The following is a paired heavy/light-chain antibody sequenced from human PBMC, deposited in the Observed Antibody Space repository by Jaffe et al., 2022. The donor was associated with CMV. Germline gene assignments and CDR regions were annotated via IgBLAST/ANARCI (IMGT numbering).Heavy chain of an antibody. J-gene: IGHJ6*02. CDR3: ARDGLGYCSGGSCYPYGMDV. Sequence: QVQLQESGPGLVKPSETLSLTCTVSGGSVSSGSYYWSWIRQPPGKGLEWIGYIYYSGSTNYNPSLKSRVTISVDTSKNQFSLKLSSVTAADTAVYYCARDGLGYCSGGSCYPYGMDVWGQGTTVTVSS. D-gene: IGHD2-15*01. CDR1: GGSVSSGSYY. CDR2: IYYSGST. V-gene: IGHV4-61*01.
Light chain of an antibody. CDR1: QSVSSY. CDR3: QQRSNWPPWT. CDR2: DAS. Sequence: EIVLTQSPATLSLSPGERATLSCRASQSVSSYLAWYQQKPGQAPRLLIYDASNRATGIPARFSGSGSGTDFTLTISSLEPEDFAVYYCQQRSNWPPWTFGQGTKVEIK. J-gene: IGKJ1*01. V-gene: IGKV3-11*01.